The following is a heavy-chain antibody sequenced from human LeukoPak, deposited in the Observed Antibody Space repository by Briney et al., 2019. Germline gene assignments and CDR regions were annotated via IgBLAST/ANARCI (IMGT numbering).Heavy chain of an antibody. D-gene: IGHD3-10*01. CDR3: ARGDRYYYGSGSPNWFDP. CDR1: GYTFTSYD. Sequence: GASVKVSCKASGYTFTSYDINWVRQATGQGLEWMGWMNPNSGNTGYAQKFQGRVTMTRNTSISTAYMELSSLRSEDTAVYYCARGDRYYYGSGSPNWFDPWGQGTLVTVSS. V-gene: IGHV1-8*01. J-gene: IGHJ5*02. CDR2: MNPNSGNT.